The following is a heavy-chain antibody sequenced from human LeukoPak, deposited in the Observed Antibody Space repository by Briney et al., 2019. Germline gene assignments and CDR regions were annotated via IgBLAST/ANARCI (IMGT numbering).Heavy chain of an antibody. CDR1: GFTFSSYA. CDR2: INGSGGST. CDR3: AKEYVEGSYYFDY. Sequence: GGSLRLSCAASGFTFSSYAMSWVRQAPGKGLEWVSAINGSGGSTYYADSVKGRFTISRDNSKNTLYLQMNSLRAEDTAIYYCAKEYVEGSYYFDYWGQGTLVTVSS. D-gene: IGHD3-3*01. J-gene: IGHJ4*02. V-gene: IGHV3-23*01.